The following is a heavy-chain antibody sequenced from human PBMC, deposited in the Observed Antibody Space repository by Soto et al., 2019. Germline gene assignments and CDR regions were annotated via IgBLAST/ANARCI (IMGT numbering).Heavy chain of an antibody. V-gene: IGHV1-58*01. J-gene: IGHJ4*02. Sequence: ASVKVSCKASGFTFTSSAVQWVRQARGQRLEWIGWIGVGSGNRHYAQKFQERVTITRDMSTNTAYMELSSLRSEDTAVYYCAALGVNFDHWGQGTLVTVSS. D-gene: IGHD2-8*01. CDR3: AALGVNFDH. CDR1: GFTFTSSA. CDR2: IGVGSGNR.